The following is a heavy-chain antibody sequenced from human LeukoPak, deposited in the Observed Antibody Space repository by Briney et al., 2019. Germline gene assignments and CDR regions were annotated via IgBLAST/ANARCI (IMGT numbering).Heavy chain of an antibody. CDR3: ARGNGAVAGTEYIDY. CDR2: INHSGST. Sequence: PSETLSLTCAVYGGSFSGYYWSWIRQPPGKGLEWIGEINHSGSTNYNPSLKSRVTISVDTSKNQFSLKLSSVTAADTAVYYCARGNGAVAGTEYIDYWGQGTLVTVSS. J-gene: IGHJ4*02. D-gene: IGHD6-19*01. CDR1: GGSFSGYY. V-gene: IGHV4-34*01.